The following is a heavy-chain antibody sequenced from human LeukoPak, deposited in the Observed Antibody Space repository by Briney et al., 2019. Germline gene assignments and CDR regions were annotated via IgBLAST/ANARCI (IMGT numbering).Heavy chain of an antibody. V-gene: IGHV4-39*01. CDR1: GGSISSSSYY. Sequence: SETLSLTCTVSGGSISSSSYYWGWIRQPPGKGLGWIGSIYYSGSTYYNPSLKSRVTISVDTSKNQFSLKLSSVTAADTAVYYCATEARYSSSSGGDYWGQGTLVTVSS. CDR2: IYYSGST. CDR3: ATEARYSSSSGGDY. D-gene: IGHD6-6*01. J-gene: IGHJ4*02.